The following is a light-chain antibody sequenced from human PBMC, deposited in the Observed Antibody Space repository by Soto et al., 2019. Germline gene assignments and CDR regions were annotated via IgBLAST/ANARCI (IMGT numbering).Light chain of an antibody. V-gene: IGKV1-39*01. Sequence: DIQMTQSPSSLSASVRDRVTITCRASQSISSYLNWYQQKPGKAPKLLIYAASSLQSGVPSRFSGSGSGTDFTLTISSPQPEDFATYYCQQSDSTPFTFGPGTKVDIK. CDR2: AAS. J-gene: IGKJ3*01. CDR3: QQSDSTPFT. CDR1: QSISSY.